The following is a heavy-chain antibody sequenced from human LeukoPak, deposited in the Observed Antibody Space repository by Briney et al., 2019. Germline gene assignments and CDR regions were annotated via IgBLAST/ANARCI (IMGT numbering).Heavy chain of an antibody. D-gene: IGHD3-9*01. J-gene: IGHJ4*02. CDR3: ARGDILTGYSYDY. V-gene: IGHV3-48*02. Sequence: PGGSLRLSCAASGFTFSSYSMNWVRQAPGKGLEWVSYISSSSSTIYYADSVKGRFTTSRDNAKNSLYLQMNSLRDEDTAVYYCARGDILTGYSYDYWGQGGLFTVSS. CDR1: GFTFSSYS. CDR2: ISSSSSTI.